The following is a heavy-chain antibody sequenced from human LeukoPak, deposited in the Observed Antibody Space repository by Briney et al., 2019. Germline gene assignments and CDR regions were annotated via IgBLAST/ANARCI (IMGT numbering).Heavy chain of an antibody. CDR3: ARSKNSVVPTAQDY. CDR1: GFTFSSYG. CDR2: IRYDGSNK. D-gene: IGHD2-2*01. J-gene: IGHJ4*02. V-gene: IGHV3-30*02. Sequence: GGSLRLSYAASGFTFSSYGMHWVRQAPGKGLEWVAFIRYDGSNKDYADSVKGRFTISRDNSKNTLYLQMNSLRAEDTAVYYCARSKNSVVPTAQDYWGQGTLVTVSS.